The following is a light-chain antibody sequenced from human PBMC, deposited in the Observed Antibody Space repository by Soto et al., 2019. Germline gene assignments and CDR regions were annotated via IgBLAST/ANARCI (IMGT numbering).Light chain of an antibody. V-gene: IGLV3-1*01. CDR2: QDT. CDR3: QAWDNSTVV. CDR1: KLGDKY. J-gene: IGLJ2*01. Sequence: SYELTQPPSVSVSPGQTASITCSGDKLGDKYACWYQQRPGQSPVLVIFQDTNRPSGIPERFSGSNSGNTATLTISGTQTMDEADYYCQAWDNSTVVFGGGTEVTVL.